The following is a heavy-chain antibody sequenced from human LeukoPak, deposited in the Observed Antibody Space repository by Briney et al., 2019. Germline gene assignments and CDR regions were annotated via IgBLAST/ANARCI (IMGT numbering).Heavy chain of an antibody. CDR2: IYPGDSDT. CDR3: ARPAASGWQRFHAFDI. J-gene: IGHJ3*02. V-gene: IGHV5-51*01. D-gene: IGHD6-19*01. Sequence: GESLKISCKGSGYSFTSYWIGWVRQMPGKGLEWMGIIYPGDSDTRYSPSFQGQVTISADKSISTAYLQWSSLKASDTAMYYCARPAASGWQRFHAFDIWGQGTMVTVSS. CDR1: GYSFTSYW.